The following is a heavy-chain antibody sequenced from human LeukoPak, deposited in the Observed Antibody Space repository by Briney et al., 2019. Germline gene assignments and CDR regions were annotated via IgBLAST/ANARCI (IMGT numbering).Heavy chain of an antibody. V-gene: IGHV1-69*01. CDR3: ARDDPGNYYDSGRRGGFDY. Sequence: SVKVSCKASGGTFSSYAISWVRQAPGQGLEWMGGIIPIFGTANYAQKFQGRVTITADESASTAYMELSSLRSEDTAVYYCARDDPGNYYDSGRRGGFDYWGQGTLVTVSS. D-gene: IGHD3-22*01. CDR1: GGTFSSYA. CDR2: IIPIFGTA. J-gene: IGHJ4*02.